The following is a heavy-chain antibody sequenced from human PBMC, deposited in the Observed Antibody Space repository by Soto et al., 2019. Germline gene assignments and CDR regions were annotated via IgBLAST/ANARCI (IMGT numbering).Heavy chain of an antibody. D-gene: IGHD2-2*01. CDR3: ARQGMPRSAFDI. CDR1: GGSISSYY. Sequence: SETLSLTCTVSGGSISSYYWSWIRQPPGKGLEWIGYIYYSGSTNYNPSLKSRVTISVDTSKNQFSLKLSSVTAADTAVYYCARQGMPRSAFDISGQRTTVTVSS. V-gene: IGHV4-59*01. CDR2: IYYSGST. J-gene: IGHJ3*02.